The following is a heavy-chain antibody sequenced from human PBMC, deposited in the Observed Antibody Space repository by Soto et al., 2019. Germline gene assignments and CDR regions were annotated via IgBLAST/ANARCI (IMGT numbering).Heavy chain of an antibody. V-gene: IGHV1-18*01. CDR1: GYTFTSYG. Sequence: QVQLVQSGAEVKKPGASVKVSCKASGYTFTSYGISWVRQAPGQGLEWMGWISAYNGNTNYAQKLQGRVTMTTDTXTXTXXMELRSLRSDDTAVYYCARDRNCSGGSCYSRWFDPWGQGTLVTVSS. CDR2: ISAYNGNT. J-gene: IGHJ5*02. CDR3: ARDRNCSGGSCYSRWFDP. D-gene: IGHD2-15*01.